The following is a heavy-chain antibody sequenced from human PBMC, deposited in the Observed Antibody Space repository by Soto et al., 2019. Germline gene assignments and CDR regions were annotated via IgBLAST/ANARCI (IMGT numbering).Heavy chain of an antibody. CDR3: AQQLIT. D-gene: IGHD6-13*01. V-gene: IGHV4-59*01. CDR1: GGSFSGYY. CDR2: IYYSGST. J-gene: IGHJ5*02. Sequence: SETLSLTCAVYGGSFSGYYWSWIRQPPGKGLEWIGYIYYSGSTNYNPSLKSRVVMSVDTSKNQFSLKLSSVTAADTAVYYCAQQLITWGQGTLVTVSS.